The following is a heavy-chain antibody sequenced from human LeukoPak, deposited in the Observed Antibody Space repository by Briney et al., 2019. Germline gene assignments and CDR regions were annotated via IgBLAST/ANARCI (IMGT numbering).Heavy chain of an antibody. J-gene: IGHJ4*02. CDR2: ISWNSGSI. V-gene: IGHV3-9*01. CDR1: GFTFDDYA. D-gene: IGHD5-18*01. CDR3: AKDISRWIQLWVLDY. Sequence: PGGSLRLSCAASGFTFDDYAMHWVRQAPGKGLEWVSGISWNSGSIGYADSVKGRFTISRDNAKNSLYLQMNSLRAEDTALYYCAKDISRWIQLWVLDYWGQGTLVTVSS.